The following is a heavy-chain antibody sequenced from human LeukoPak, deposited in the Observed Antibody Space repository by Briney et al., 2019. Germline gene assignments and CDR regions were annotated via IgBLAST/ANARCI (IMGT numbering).Heavy chain of an antibody. V-gene: IGHV3-23*01. J-gene: IGHJ4*02. CDR1: GFTFSSYA. CDR3: AKDRYSYGNDKNDY. Sequence: PGGSLRLSCTASGFTFSSYAMSWVRQAPGKGLEWVSAISGSGGSTYYADSVKGRFTISRDNSKHTLYLQMNSLRAEDTAVYYCAKDRYSYGNDKNDYWSQGTLVTVSS. D-gene: IGHD5-18*01. CDR2: ISGSGGST.